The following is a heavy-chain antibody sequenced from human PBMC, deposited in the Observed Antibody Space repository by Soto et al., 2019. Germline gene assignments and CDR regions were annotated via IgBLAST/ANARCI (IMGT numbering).Heavy chain of an antibody. J-gene: IGHJ3*02. CDR2: ISSSGRTT. D-gene: IGHD1-1*01. Sequence: WGSLRVFCAPSILIFSIYEMNWVRQAPGKGLEWVSYISSSGRTTYYADSVKGRFTISRDNAKNSLYLQMNSLRAEDRAVYYCARPLERRVNGAFDIWGQGTLFTVSS. V-gene: IGHV3-48*03. CDR1: ILIFSIYE. CDR3: ARPLERRVNGAFDI.